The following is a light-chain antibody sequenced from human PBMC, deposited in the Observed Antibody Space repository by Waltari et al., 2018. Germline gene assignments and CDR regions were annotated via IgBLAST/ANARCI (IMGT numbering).Light chain of an antibody. Sequence: DIQMPQSPSSLSASEGTRVTITCRASQSISSYLNWYQQKPGKAPKLLIYAASSLQSGVPSRFSGSGSGTDFTLTISSLQPEDFATYYCQQSYSTRWTFGQGTKVEIK. CDR1: QSISSY. J-gene: IGKJ1*01. V-gene: IGKV1-39*01. CDR3: QQSYSTRWT. CDR2: AAS.